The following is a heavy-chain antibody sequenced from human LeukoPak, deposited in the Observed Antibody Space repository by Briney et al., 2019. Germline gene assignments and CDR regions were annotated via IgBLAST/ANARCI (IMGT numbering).Heavy chain of an antibody. CDR1: GYTFTGYY. Sequence: ASVKVSCKASGYTFTGYYMHRVRQAPGQGLEWMGWINPNSGDTNYVQKFQGRVTMTRDTSISTAYMELSRLRSDDTAVYYCARDLLERQGDAFDIWGQGTMVTVSS. CDR3: ARDLLERQGDAFDI. CDR2: INPNSGDT. D-gene: IGHD1-1*01. J-gene: IGHJ3*02. V-gene: IGHV1-2*02.